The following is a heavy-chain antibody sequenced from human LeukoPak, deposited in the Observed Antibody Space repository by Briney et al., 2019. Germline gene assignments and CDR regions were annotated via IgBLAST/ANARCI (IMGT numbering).Heavy chain of an antibody. CDR2: ISYDGSNK. CDR1: GFTFSSYA. CDR3: AKDYSATDHEKLRFLEWLFRYFDY. D-gene: IGHD3-3*01. Sequence: PGGSLRLSCAASGFTFSSYAMHWVRQAPGKGLEWVAVISYDGSNKYYADSVKGRFTISRDNSKNTLYLQMNSLRAEDTAVYYCAKDYSATDHEKLRFLEWLFRYFDYWGQGTLVTVSS. J-gene: IGHJ4*02. V-gene: IGHV3-30*04.